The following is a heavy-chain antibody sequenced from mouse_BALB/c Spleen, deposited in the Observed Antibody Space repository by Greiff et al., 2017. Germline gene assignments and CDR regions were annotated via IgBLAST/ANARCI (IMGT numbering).Heavy chain of an antibody. J-gene: IGHJ2*01. CDR2: ILPGSGST. D-gene: IGHD2-3*01. Sequence: QVQLQQSGAELMKPGASVKISCKATGYTFSSYWIEWVKQRPGHGLEWIGEILPGSGSTNYNEKFKGKATFTADTSSNTAYMQLSSLTSEDSAVYYCAREDDGYYYYFDYWGQGTTLTVSS. CDR1: GYTFSSYW. V-gene: IGHV1-9*01. CDR3: AREDDGYYYYFDY.